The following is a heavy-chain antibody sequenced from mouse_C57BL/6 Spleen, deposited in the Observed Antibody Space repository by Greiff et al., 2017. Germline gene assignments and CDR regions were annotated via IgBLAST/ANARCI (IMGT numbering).Heavy chain of an antibody. CDR1: GYSITSGYY. V-gene: IGHV3-6*01. CDR3: AREGSSGYYFDY. Sequence: VQLKESGPGLVKPSQSLSLTCSVTGYSITSGYYWNWIRQFPGNKLEWMGYISYDGSNNYNPSLKNRISITRDTSKNQFFLKLNSVTTEDTATYYCAREGSSGYYFDYWGQGTTLTVSS. CDR2: ISYDGSN. J-gene: IGHJ2*01. D-gene: IGHD3-2*02.